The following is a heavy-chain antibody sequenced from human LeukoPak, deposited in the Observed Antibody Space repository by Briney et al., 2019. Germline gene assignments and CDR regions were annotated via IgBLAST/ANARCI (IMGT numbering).Heavy chain of an antibody. J-gene: IGHJ6*02. V-gene: IGHV3-7*01. CDR1: GFTFSSYW. D-gene: IGHD1-26*01. Sequence: GGSLRLSCAASGFTFSSYWMSWVRQAPGKGLEWVANIKQDGSEKYYVDSVKGRFTISRDNAKNSLYLQMNSLRAEDTAVYYCATDLKWELQDGMDVWGQGTTVTVSS. CDR3: ATDLKWELQDGMDV. CDR2: IKQDGSEK.